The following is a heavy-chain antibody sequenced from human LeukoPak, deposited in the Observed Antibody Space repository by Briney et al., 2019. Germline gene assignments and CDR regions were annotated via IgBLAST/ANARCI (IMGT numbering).Heavy chain of an antibody. V-gene: IGHV1-24*01. Sequence: ASVKVSCKVSGYTLSELSIHWVRQAPGKGLEWMGGYDPEDGETFYAQKFQGRVTMTEDTSTDTAHMELSSLRSEDTAVYYCATDPYSGGRLGEFDYWGQGTLVTVSS. CDR3: ATDPYSGGRLGEFDY. J-gene: IGHJ4*02. CDR1: GYTLSELS. CDR2: YDPEDGET. D-gene: IGHD1-26*01.